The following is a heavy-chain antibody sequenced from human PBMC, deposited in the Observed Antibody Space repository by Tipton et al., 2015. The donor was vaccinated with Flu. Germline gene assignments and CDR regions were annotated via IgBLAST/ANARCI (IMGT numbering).Heavy chain of an antibody. D-gene: IGHD1-26*01. CDR3: ARGGWEPHGGWFDP. V-gene: IGHV4-59*01. CDR2: VYYSGTT. J-gene: IGHJ5*02. Sequence: TLSLTCSASGDSLNSYYWSWIRQSPGKGLEWIGQVYYSGTTNYNPSLKSRVTISLDKSKNQFSLTLKSMTTADTAVFYCARGGWEPHGGWFDPWGQGIPVTVSS. CDR1: GDSLNSYY.